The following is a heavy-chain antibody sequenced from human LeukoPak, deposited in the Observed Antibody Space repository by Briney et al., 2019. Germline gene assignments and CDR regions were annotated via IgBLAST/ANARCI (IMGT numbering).Heavy chain of an antibody. J-gene: IGHJ4*02. CDR3: ARDSTVEKGYFDY. CDR2: IWYDGSNK. CDR1: GLTFSSYG. Sequence: GGSLRLSCAASGLTFSSYGMHWVRQAPGKGLEWVAVIWYDGSNKYYADSVKGRFTISRDNSKNTLYLQMNSLRAEDTAVYYCARDSTVEKGYFDYWGQGTLVTVSS. V-gene: IGHV3-33*01. D-gene: IGHD4-23*01.